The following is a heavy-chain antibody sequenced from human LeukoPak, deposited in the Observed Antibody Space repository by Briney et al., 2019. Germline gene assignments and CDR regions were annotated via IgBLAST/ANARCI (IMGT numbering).Heavy chain of an antibody. CDR2: IYHSGST. CDR1: GYSISSGYY. J-gene: IGHJ4*02. CDR3: ARDAAAGSFDY. D-gene: IGHD6-13*01. Sequence: ASETLSLTCTVSGYSISSGYYWGWIRQPPGKGLEWIGSIYHSGSTYYNPSLKSRVTISVDTSKNQFSLKLSSVTAADTAVYYCARDAAAGSFDYWGQGTLVAVSS. V-gene: IGHV4-38-2*02.